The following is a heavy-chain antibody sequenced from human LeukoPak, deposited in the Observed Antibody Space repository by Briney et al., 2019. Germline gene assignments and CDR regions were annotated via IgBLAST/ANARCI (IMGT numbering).Heavy chain of an antibody. D-gene: IGHD3-22*01. Sequence: GGSLRLSCAGSGFTFSNYWMHWVHQVPGKGPVWVSRSDGGGSSTSYADSVKGRFSISRDNARSTLYLQMNSLRAEDTAVYYCARGPGSSGGAYVGDYWGHGTLVTVSS. J-gene: IGHJ4*01. V-gene: IGHV3-74*01. CDR1: GFTFSNYW. CDR2: SDGGGSST. CDR3: ARGPGSSGGAYVGDY.